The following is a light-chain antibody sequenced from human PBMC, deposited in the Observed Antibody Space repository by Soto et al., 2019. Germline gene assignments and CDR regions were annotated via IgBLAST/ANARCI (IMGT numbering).Light chain of an antibody. V-gene: IGLV2-23*01. CDR2: EGS. Sequence: QSALTQPASVSGSPGQSITISWTGTSSDVGSYNLVSWYQQHPGKAPKLMIYEGSKRPSGVSNRFSGYKSGNTASLTISGLQAEDEADYYCCSYAGSRVFGGGTKLTVL. J-gene: IGLJ3*02. CDR3: CSYAGSRV. CDR1: SSDVGSYNL.